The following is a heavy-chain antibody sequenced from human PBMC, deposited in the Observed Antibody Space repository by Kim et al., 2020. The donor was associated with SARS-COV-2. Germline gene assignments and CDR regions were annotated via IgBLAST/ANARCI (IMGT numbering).Heavy chain of an antibody. J-gene: IGHJ4*02. V-gene: IGHV4-39*01. CDR3: ARRPYDYVWGSYRYGPGYYFDY. Sequence: SETLSLTCTVSGGSISSSSYYWGWIRQPPGKGLEWIGSIYYSGSTYYNPSLKSRVTISVDTSKNQFSLKLSSVTAADTAVYYCARRPYDYVWGSYRYGPGYYFDYWGQGTLVTVSS. D-gene: IGHD3-16*02. CDR1: GGSISSSSYY. CDR2: IYYSGST.